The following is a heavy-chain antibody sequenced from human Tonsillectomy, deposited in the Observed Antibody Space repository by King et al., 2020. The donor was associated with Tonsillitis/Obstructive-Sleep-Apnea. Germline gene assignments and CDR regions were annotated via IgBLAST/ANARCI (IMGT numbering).Heavy chain of an antibody. J-gene: IGHJ4*02. CDR2: IYPGDSDT. D-gene: IGHD3-22*01. CDR1: GYSFTSYW. CDR3: ARSRDYYDSSGYNSRRFFYFDY. Sequence: VQLVESGAEGKKPGESLKISCKGSGYSFTSYWIGWVRQMPGKGLEWMGIIYPGDSDTRYSPSFQGQVTISADKSISTAYLQWSSLKASDTAMYYCARSRDYYDSSGYNSRRFFYFDYWGQGTLVTVSS. V-gene: IGHV5-51*01.